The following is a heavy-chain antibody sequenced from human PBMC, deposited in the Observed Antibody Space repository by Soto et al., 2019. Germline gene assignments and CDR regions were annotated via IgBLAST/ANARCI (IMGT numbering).Heavy chain of an antibody. CDR3: AKDKGITAEKYYFDY. D-gene: IGHD6-13*01. V-gene: IGHV3-49*03. J-gene: IGHJ4*02. CDR1: GFTFGDYA. Sequence: PGGSLRLSCTGSGFTFGDYAMNWFRQAPGKGLEWVGFITSIAYGGTTDYAASVKGRFTISRDNSKNTLYLQMNSLRTEDTAVYYCAKDKGITAEKYYFDYWGQGTQVTVS. CDR2: ITSIAYGGTT.